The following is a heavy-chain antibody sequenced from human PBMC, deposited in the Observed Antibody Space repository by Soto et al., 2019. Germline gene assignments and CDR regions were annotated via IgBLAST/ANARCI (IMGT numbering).Heavy chain of an antibody. CDR3: AGVIPKSSGWSVGRKPTTPYDY. Sequence: QVQLVQSGAEVKKPGASVKVSCKASGYTFTSYGISWVRQAPGQGLEWMGWISAYNGNTNYAQKLQGRVTMTTDTSTSTAYMELGSLRTDDTAVYYCAGVIPKSSGWSVGRKPTTPYDYWGQGTLVTGSS. CDR1: GYTFTSYG. V-gene: IGHV1-18*01. D-gene: IGHD6-19*01. CDR2: ISAYNGNT. J-gene: IGHJ4*02.